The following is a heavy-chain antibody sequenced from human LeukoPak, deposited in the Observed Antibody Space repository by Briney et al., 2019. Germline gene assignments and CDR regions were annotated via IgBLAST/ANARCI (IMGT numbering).Heavy chain of an antibody. V-gene: IGHV1-2*02. J-gene: IGHJ5*02. CDR2: INPNSGGT. Sequence: ASVKVSCKASGYTFTGYYMHWVRQAPGQGLEWMGWINPNSGGTNYAQKFQGRVTMTRDTSISTAYMELSRLRSDDTAVYYCAKPRYDFWSGYTLDPWSQGTLVTVSS. D-gene: IGHD3-3*01. CDR3: AKPRYDFWSGYTLDP. CDR1: GYTFTGYY.